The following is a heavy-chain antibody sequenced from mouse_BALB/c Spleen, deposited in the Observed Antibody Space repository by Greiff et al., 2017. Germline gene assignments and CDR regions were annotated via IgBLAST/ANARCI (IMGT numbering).Heavy chain of an antibody. CDR2: ISTYYGDA. Sequence: QVQLQQSGAELVRPGVSVKISCKGSGYTFTDYAMHWVKQSHAKSLEWIGVISTYYGDASYNQKFKGKATMTVDKSSSTAYMELARLTSEDSAIYYCARPTVVESWDFDVWGAGTTVTVSS. D-gene: IGHD1-1*01. CDR3: ARPTVVESWDFDV. CDR1: GYTFTDYA. V-gene: IGHV1S137*01. J-gene: IGHJ1*01.